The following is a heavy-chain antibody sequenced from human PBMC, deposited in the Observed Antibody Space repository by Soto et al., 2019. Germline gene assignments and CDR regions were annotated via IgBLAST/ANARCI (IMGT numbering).Heavy chain of an antibody. Sequence: QVQLQQWGAGLVKPSETLSLNFAVYGGSFSGYYWSWIRQPPGKGLEWIGEINHSGSTNYNPSLKSRVTISVDTSKNQFSLKLSSVIAADTAVYYCARGGRRSMDVWGQGTTVTVSS. CDR1: GGSFSGYY. CDR2: INHSGST. V-gene: IGHV4-34*01. CDR3: ARGGRRSMDV. J-gene: IGHJ6*02.